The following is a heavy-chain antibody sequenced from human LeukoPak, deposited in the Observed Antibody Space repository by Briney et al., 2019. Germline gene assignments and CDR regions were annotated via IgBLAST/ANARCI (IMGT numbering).Heavy chain of an antibody. CDR1: GFTFSSYS. D-gene: IGHD3-10*01. CDR2: ITISSSTV. V-gene: IGHV3-48*01. CDR3: ARALGYYHGSGSHFPLQY. Sequence: PGGSLRLSCAASGFTFSSYSMNWGRQSPGKGLEWISYITISSSTVYYADSVKGRFTISRENAGNSLYLQMNSPRAEDTALYYCARALGYYHGSGSHFPLQYWGPGTRVTVSA. J-gene: IGHJ4*02.